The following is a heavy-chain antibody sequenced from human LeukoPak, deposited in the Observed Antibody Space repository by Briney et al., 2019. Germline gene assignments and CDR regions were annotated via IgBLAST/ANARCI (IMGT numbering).Heavy chain of an antibody. CDR2: LKRDESEK. J-gene: IGHJ4*02. D-gene: IGHD6-19*01. CDR1: GFTFSFYW. V-gene: IGHV3-7*01. Sequence: GGSLRLSCAASGFTFSFYWMSWVRQAPGKGPEWVATLKRDESEKYYVDSVKGRFTISRDNAKNSLYLQMNSLRAEDTAVYYCARPATSAGGRIYYFDHWGQGTLVTVSS. CDR3: ARPATSAGGRIYYFDH.